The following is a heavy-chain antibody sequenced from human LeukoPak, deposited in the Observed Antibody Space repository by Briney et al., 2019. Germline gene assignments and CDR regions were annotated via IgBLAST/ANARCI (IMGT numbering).Heavy chain of an antibody. CDR2: IIPIFGTA. J-gene: IGHJ6*03. CDR1: GGTFSSYA. D-gene: IGHD2-2*01. CDR3: ARDREDIVVVPAAKGGYYYYYMDV. Sequence: SVKVPCKASGGTFSSYAISWVRQAPGQGLEWMGGIIPIFGTANYAQKFQGRVTITTDESTNTAYMELSSLRSEDTAVYYCARDREDIVVVPAAKGGYYYYYMDVWGKGTTVTVSS. V-gene: IGHV1-69*05.